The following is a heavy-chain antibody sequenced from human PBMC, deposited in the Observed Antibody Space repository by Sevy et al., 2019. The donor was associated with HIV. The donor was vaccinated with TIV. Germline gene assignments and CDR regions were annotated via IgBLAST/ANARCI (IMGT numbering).Heavy chain of an antibody. J-gene: IGHJ5*02. CDR3: AGENAWGRGYA. D-gene: IGHD1-1*01. Sequence: SETLSLTCTVSGGSITSLYWNWIRQPPGKGLEWIANIYYNGHINYNPSLKSRVTLSLNTSKNQFSLRLSSVTAADTAMYYCAGENAWGRGYAWGQGTLVTVSS. CDR2: IYYNGHI. CDR1: GGSITSLY. V-gene: IGHV4-59*08.